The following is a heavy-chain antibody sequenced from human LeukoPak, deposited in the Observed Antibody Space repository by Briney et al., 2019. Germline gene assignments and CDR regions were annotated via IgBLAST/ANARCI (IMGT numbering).Heavy chain of an antibody. CDR2: ISAGGDFV. V-gene: IGHV3-21*01. D-gene: IGHD3-10*01. J-gene: IGHJ4*02. CDR3: ARAQFGELSSGLDY. Sequence: GGSLRLSCAASGFPFSTHSLNWVRQAPGKGLEWVSSISAGGDFVYYADSVKGRFTISRDNSKNTLYLQMNSLRAEDTAVYYCARAQFGELSSGLDYWGQGTLVTVSS. CDR1: GFPFSTHS.